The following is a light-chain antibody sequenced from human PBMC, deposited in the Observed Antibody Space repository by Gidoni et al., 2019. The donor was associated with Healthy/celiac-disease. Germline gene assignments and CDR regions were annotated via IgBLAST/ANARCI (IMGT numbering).Light chain of an antibody. V-gene: IGKV1-39*01. Sequence: DIALTQSSSSLSASVGDRVTITCRASQSISSYLNWYQQKPGKDPKLLIYAASSLQSGVPSRFSGSGSGTDFTLTISSLQPEDFATYYCQQSYSTPPTFXGXTKVEIK. CDR1: QSISSY. J-gene: IGKJ4*01. CDR3: QQSYSTPPT. CDR2: AAS.